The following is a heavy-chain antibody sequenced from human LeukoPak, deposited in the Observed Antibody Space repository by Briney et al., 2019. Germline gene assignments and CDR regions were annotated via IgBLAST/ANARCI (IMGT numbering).Heavy chain of an antibody. CDR1: GGSSSGYY. D-gene: IGHD1-14*01. Sequence: SETLSLTCAVYGGSSSGYYWSWIRQPPGKGLEWIGEINHSGSTNYNPSLKSRVTISVDTSKNQFSLKLSSVTAADTAVYYCARGQGSHHQNNWFDPWGQGTLVTVSS. CDR2: INHSGST. V-gene: IGHV4-34*01. J-gene: IGHJ5*02. CDR3: ARGQGSHHQNNWFDP.